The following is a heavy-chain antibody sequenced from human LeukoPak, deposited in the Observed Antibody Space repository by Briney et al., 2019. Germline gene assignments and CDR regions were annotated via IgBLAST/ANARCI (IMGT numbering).Heavy chain of an antibody. Sequence: SETLSLTCTISGDSISSSSYYWGWVRQPPGKGLEWIGDIYYRGSTYYSPSLRSRVSISIDTSNNQFSLTLNSVTAADTALYFCARRRYYDSTGYLDWGQGTLVTVSS. CDR2: IYYRGST. CDR1: GDSISSSSYY. CDR3: ARRRYYDSTGYLD. J-gene: IGHJ1*01. V-gene: IGHV4-39*01. D-gene: IGHD3-22*01.